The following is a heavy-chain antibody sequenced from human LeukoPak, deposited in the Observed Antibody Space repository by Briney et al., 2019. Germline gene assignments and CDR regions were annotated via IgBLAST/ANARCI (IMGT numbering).Heavy chain of an antibody. CDR3: ARHRRNTYYFDY. Sequence: PGESLKISCKGSGYTCTNYWIGWVRQVPGKGLEWMGIIYPGDSDTRYSPSFQGQVTISADKSISAACLQWSSLKASDTAMYYCARHRRNTYYFDYWGQGTLVTVSS. CDR2: IYPGDSDT. J-gene: IGHJ4*02. V-gene: IGHV5-51*01. CDR1: GYTCTNYW.